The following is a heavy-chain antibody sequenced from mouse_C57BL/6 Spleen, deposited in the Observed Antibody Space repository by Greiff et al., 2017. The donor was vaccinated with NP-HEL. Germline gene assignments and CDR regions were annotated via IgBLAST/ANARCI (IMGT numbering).Heavy chain of an antibody. CDR3: ARVPTGTFDY. Sequence: EVQGVESGGGLVKPGGSLKLSCAASGFTFSSYAMSWVRQTPEKRLEWVATISDGGSYTYYPDNVKGRFPISRDNAKNNLYLQMSHLKSEDTAMYYCARVPTGTFDYWGQGTTLTVSS. CDR2: ISDGGSYT. D-gene: IGHD4-1*02. V-gene: IGHV5-4*01. J-gene: IGHJ2*01. CDR1: GFTFSSYA.